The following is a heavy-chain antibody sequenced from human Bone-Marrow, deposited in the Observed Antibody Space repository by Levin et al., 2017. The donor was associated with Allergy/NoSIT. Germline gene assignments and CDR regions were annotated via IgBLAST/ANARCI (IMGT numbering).Heavy chain of an antibody. Sequence: GASVKVSCAASGFSFSAHDMHWVRQVTGKGLEWVSTVGTTGDTYYSGSVKGRFTITRESAKKSLYLHMNSLRAGDTAVYYCARGHKYDDFWSGFSSPGYYYMDVWGRGTTVTVSS. V-gene: IGHV3-13*01. CDR2: VGTTGDT. D-gene: IGHD3-3*01. CDR3: ARGHKYDDFWSGFSSPGYYYMDV. J-gene: IGHJ6*03. CDR1: GFSFSAHD.